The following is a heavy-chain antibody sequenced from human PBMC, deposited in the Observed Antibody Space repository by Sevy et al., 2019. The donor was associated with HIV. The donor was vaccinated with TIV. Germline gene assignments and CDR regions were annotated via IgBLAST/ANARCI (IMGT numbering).Heavy chain of an antibody. J-gene: IGHJ5*02. CDR2: IYPGDSDT. Sequence: GESLKISCKGSGYSFTSYWIGWVRQMPGKGLEWMGIIYPGDSDTRYSQSFQGQVTISADKSISTAYLQWSSLKASDTAMYYCARQPAAAAGHNWFDPWGQGTLVTVSS. CDR1: GYSFTSYW. CDR3: ARQPAAAAGHNWFDP. V-gene: IGHV5-51*01. D-gene: IGHD6-13*01.